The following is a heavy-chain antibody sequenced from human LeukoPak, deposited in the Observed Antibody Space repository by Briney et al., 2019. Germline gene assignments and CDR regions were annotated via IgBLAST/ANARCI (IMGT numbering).Heavy chain of an antibody. CDR2: IRQDGSVQ. Sequence: PGGSLRLSCAASGFIFRSYWMSWVRQAPGKGLEWVANIRQDGSVQNYVDSVKGRFTISRDNPKNSVYLQMSSLRAEDTAVYYCLVTTRSRGFDYWGQGTLVTVSS. D-gene: IGHD1/OR15-1a*01. J-gene: IGHJ4*02. CDR3: LVTTRSRGFDY. V-gene: IGHV3-7*01. CDR1: GFIFRSYW.